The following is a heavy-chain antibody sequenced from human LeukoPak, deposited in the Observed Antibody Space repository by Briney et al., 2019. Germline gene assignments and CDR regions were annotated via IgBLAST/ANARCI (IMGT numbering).Heavy chain of an antibody. CDR3: ARLTGDIVVVPAALDY. Sequence: GESLQISCKGSGYSFTSYWIGWVRQMPGKGLEWMGIIYPGDSDTRYSPSFQGQVTISADKSISTAYLQWSSLKASDTAMYYCARLTGDIVVVPAALDYWGQGTLVTVSS. CDR2: IYPGDSDT. V-gene: IGHV5-51*01. CDR1: GYSFTSYW. D-gene: IGHD2-2*01. J-gene: IGHJ4*02.